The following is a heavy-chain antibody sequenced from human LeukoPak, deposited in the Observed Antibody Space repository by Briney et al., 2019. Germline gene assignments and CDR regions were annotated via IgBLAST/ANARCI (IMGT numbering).Heavy chain of an antibody. J-gene: IGHJ4*02. CDR2: ISSSSSYT. CDR1: GFIFSDYY. V-gene: IGHV3-11*05. CDR3: ARAASVSSYYFDC. D-gene: IGHD5/OR15-5a*01. Sequence: GGSLRLSCAASGFIFSDYYMSWIRQAPGKGLEWISYISSSSSYTNHVDSVKGRFTISRDNAKNSLYLQMNSLRAEDTAVYYCARAASVSSYYFDCWGQGTLVTVPS.